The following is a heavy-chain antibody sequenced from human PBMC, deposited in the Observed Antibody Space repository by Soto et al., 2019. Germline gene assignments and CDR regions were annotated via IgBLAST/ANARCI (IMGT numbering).Heavy chain of an antibody. D-gene: IGHD6-13*01. CDR2: IYYSGST. V-gene: IGHV4-61*01. Sequence: SETLSLTXTVSGGSVSSGSYYWSWIRQPPGKGLEWIGYIYYSGSTNYNLSLKSRVTISVDTSKNQFSLKLSSVTAADTAVYYCARGAEMVAAATLYYYYYGMDVWGQGTTVTVSS. J-gene: IGHJ6*02. CDR1: GGSVSSGSYY. CDR3: ARGAEMVAAATLYYYYYGMDV.